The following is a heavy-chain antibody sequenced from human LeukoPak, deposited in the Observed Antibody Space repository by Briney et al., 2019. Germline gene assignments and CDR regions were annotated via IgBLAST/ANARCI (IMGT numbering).Heavy chain of an antibody. J-gene: IGHJ3*02. CDR1: GFTFSSYS. CDR3: AKEVNDAFDI. V-gene: IGHV3-30*02. CDR2: IRYDGSNK. Sequence: GGSLRLSCAASGFTFSSYSMNWVRQAPGKGLEWVAFIRYDGSNKYYADSVKGRFTISRDNSKNTLYLQMNSLRAEDTAVYYCAKEVNDAFDIWGQGTMVTVSS.